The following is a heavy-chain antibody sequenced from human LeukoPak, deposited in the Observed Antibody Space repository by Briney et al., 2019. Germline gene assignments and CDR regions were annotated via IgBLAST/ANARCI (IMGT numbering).Heavy chain of an antibody. V-gene: IGHV4-59*01. CDR2: IYYSGST. Sequence: SEILSLTCTVSGGSISSYYWSWIRQPPGKGLEWIGYIYYSGSTNYNPSLKSRVTISVDTSKNQFSLKLSSVTAADTAVYYCARDSMITFGGVIVGDAFDIWGQGTMVTVSS. J-gene: IGHJ3*02. CDR3: ARDSMITFGGVIVGDAFDI. D-gene: IGHD3-16*02. CDR1: GGSISSYY.